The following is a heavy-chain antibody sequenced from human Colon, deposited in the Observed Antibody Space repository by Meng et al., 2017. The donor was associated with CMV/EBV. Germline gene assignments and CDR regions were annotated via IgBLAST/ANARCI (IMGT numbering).Heavy chain of an antibody. CDR1: GFTFSTYA. V-gene: IGHV3-30*01. CDR3: ARSGAGYDTTGPGDY. Sequence: SGFTFSTYAIHWVRQAPGKGLEWVAVTSYDERHKYYGVSVKGRFIISRDNSKNTLFLQMDSLRTEDTAVYYCARSGAGYDTTGPGDYWGQGTPVTVSS. J-gene: IGHJ4*02. D-gene: IGHD3-22*01. CDR2: TSYDERHK.